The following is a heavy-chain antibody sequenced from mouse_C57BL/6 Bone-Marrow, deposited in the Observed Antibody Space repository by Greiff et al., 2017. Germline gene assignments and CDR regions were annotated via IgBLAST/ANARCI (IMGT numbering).Heavy chain of an antibody. D-gene: IGHD2-3*01. Sequence: QVQLQQSGPGLVQPSQSLSITCTVSGFSLTSYGVHWVRQSPGKGLEWLGVIWRGGSTDYNAAFMSRLGITKDNSKSQVFFKMNSLQADDTAIYYCAKNDGYYVVPFAYWGQGTLVTVSA. CDR1: GFSLTSYG. V-gene: IGHV2-5*01. CDR2: IWRGGST. CDR3: AKNDGYYVVPFAY. J-gene: IGHJ3*01.